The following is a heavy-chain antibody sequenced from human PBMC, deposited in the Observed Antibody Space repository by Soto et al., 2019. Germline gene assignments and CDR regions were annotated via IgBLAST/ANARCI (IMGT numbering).Heavy chain of an antibody. D-gene: IGHD3-3*01. V-gene: IGHV4-31*03. CDR3: ARGVRITTFGVVGGAFDI. Sequence: KPSETLSLTCTVSGGSISSGGYYWSWIRQHPGKGLEWIGYIYYSGSTYYNPSLKSRVTISVDTSKNQFSLKLSSVTAADTAVYYCARGVRITTFGVVGGAFDIWGQGTMVTVSS. CDR2: IYYSGST. CDR1: GGSISSGGYY. J-gene: IGHJ3*02.